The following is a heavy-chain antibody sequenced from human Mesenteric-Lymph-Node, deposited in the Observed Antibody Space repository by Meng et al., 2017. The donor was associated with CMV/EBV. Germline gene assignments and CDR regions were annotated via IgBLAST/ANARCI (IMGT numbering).Heavy chain of an antibody. V-gene: IGHV3-30*02. Sequence: GGSLRLSCAASGFSFRTSGMHWVRQAPGKGLEWVSFIPYDGTYKYYADSVKGRFTISRDNSKNTLYLQMNSLRAEDTAVFFCAKDRRPDSGWYFDDWGQGTLVTVSS. J-gene: IGHJ4*02. CDR2: IPYDGTYK. CDR1: GFSFRTSG. D-gene: IGHD5-12*01. CDR3: AKDRRPDSGWYFDD.